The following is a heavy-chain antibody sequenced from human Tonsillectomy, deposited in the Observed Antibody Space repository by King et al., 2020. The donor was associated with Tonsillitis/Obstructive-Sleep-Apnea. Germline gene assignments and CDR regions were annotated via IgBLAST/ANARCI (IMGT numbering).Heavy chain of an antibody. CDR1: GGSISSSSHY. V-gene: IGHV4-39*02. CDR3: ARDIAVAGTVIFYGMDV. Sequence: QLQESGPGLVKPSETLSLTCTVSGGSISSSSHYWGWIRQPPGKGLEWIGSIYYSGSTYYNPSLKSRVTISVDTSKNQFSLKLSSVTAADTAVYYCARDIAVAGTVIFYGMDVWGPGTTVTVSS. CDR2: IYYSGST. D-gene: IGHD6-19*01. J-gene: IGHJ6*02.